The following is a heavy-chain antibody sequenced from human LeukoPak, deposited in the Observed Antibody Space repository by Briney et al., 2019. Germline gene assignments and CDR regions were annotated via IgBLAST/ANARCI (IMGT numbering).Heavy chain of an antibody. V-gene: IGHV1-2*02. CDR3: ARDGYYYDSSGYYAE. D-gene: IGHD3-22*01. Sequence: ASVKVSCKASGYTFTGYYMHWVRQAPGQGLEWTGWINPNSGGTNYAQKFQGRVTMTRDTSLSTAYMELSRLRSDDTAVYYCARDGYYYDSSGYYAEWGQGTLVTVSS. J-gene: IGHJ4*02. CDR1: GYTFTGYY. CDR2: INPNSGGT.